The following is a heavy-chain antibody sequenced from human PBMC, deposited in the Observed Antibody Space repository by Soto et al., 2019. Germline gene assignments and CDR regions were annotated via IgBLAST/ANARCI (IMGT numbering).Heavy chain of an antibody. J-gene: IGHJ6*02. CDR1: GFTFSSYW. CDR2: INSDGSIT. D-gene: IGHD3-16*02. CDR3: ARGIVSYYYGMDV. Sequence: PGGSLRLSCVASGFTFSSYWMHWVRQAPGKGLVWVSRINSDGSITSYADSVKGRFTISRDNAKNTLYLQMNSLRAEDTAVYYCARGIVSYYYGMDVWGQGISVTVSS. V-gene: IGHV3-74*01.